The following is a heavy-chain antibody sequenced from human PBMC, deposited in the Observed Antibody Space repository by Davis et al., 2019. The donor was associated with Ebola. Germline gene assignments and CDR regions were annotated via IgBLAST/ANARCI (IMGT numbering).Heavy chain of an antibody. CDR1: GFTFSSYS. Sequence: PGGSLRLSCAASGFTFSSYSMNWVRQAPGKGLEWVAVISYDGSNKYYADSVKGRFTISRDNSKNTLYLQMNSLRAEDTAVYYCAKGKAMVRWGQGTLVTVSS. CDR2: ISYDGSNK. V-gene: IGHV3-30*18. J-gene: IGHJ4*02. CDR3: AKGKAMVR. D-gene: IGHD5-18*01.